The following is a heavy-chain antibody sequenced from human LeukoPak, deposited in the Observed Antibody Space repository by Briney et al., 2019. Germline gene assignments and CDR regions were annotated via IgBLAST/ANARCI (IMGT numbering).Heavy chain of an antibody. CDR2: IYTSGST. D-gene: IGHD6-19*01. CDR1: GGSISSYY. CDR3: ARGGLDPSYFDY. Sequence: SETLSLTCTVSGGSISSYYWSWLRQTAGKGLEWIGRIYTSGSTNYNPSLKSRVTMSVDTSKNQFSLKLSSVTAADTAVYYCARGGLDPSYFDYWGQGTLVTVSS. V-gene: IGHV4-4*07. J-gene: IGHJ4*02.